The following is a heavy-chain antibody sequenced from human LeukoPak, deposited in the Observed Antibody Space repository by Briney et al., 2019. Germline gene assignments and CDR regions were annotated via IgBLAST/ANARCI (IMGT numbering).Heavy chain of an antibody. CDR3: ASSRLPGY. V-gene: IGHV3-7*01. CDR2: IKEDGSVK. CDR1: GFTFSSYW. J-gene: IGHJ4*02. Sequence: GGSLRLSCAASGFTFSSYWMNWVRRAPGKGLEWVAYIKEDGSVKSYADSMKGRFTISRDNAKNSLYLQMNSLRAEDTAVYYCASSRLPGYWGQGTLVTVSS.